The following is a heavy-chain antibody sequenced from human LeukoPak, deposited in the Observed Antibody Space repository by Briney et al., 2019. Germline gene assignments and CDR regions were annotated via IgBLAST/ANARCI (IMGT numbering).Heavy chain of an antibody. CDR2: IIPILGIA. J-gene: IGHJ6*02. CDR3: AGPSSTSWNYYYGMDV. V-gene: IGHV1-69*04. D-gene: IGHD2-2*01. CDR1: GGTFSSYA. Sequence: ASVKVSCKASGGTFSSYAISWVRQAPGQGLEWMGRIIPILGIANYAQKFQGRVTITADKSTSTAYMELSSLRSGDTAVYYCAGPSSTSWNYYYGMDVWGQGTTVTVSS.